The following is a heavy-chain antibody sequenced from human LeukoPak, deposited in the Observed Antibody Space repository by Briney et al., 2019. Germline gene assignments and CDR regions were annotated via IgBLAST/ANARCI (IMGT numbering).Heavy chain of an antibody. D-gene: IGHD6-19*01. CDR3: ARESAVAGTRDSFDP. V-gene: IGHV4-39*07. Sequence: SETLSLTCTVSGGSISSSSYYWGWIRQPPGKGLEWIGSIYYSGSTYYNPSLKSRVTISVGTSKNQFSLKLSSVTAADTAVYYCARESAVAGTRDSFDPWGQGTLVTVSS. CDR1: GGSISSSSYY. CDR2: IYYSGST. J-gene: IGHJ5*02.